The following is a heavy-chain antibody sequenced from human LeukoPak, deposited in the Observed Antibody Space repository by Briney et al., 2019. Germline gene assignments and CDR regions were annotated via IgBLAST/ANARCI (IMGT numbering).Heavy chain of an antibody. Sequence: GGSLRLSCAASGFTFSDYYMSWIRQAPGKGLEWVSYISSSGSFIYYADSVKGRFTISRDNAKNSLYLHMNSLRAEDTALYYCARDLIYNGGAFDIWGQGTMVTVSS. CDR1: GFTFSDYY. V-gene: IGHV3-11*04. D-gene: IGHD1-14*01. J-gene: IGHJ3*02. CDR3: ARDLIYNGGAFDI. CDR2: ISSSGSFI.